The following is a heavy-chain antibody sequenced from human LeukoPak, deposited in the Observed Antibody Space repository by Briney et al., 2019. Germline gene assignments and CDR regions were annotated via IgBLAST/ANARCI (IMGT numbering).Heavy chain of an antibody. CDR2: ISGGTT. V-gene: IGHV3-23*01. D-gene: IGHD3-10*01. J-gene: IGHJ4*02. Sequence: PGGSLRLSCAASGFTISTYGMSWVRQAPGKGLEWVSSISGGTTYYADSVKGRFTISRDNSKNTVSLQMNSLRAEDTDCAKSVYHSGNYWVQGTLVTVSS. CDR1: GFTISTYG. CDR3: VYHSGNY.